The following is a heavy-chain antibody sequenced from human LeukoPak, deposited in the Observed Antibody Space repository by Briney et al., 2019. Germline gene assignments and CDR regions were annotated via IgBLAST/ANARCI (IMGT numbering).Heavy chain of an antibody. CDR2: SNTHDGKT. CDR3: AKGQWPSFFDL. D-gene: IGHD3-9*01. Sequence: SVTVSCMPSGYTFINYGITWVRQAAGHGLEWEGWSNTHDGKTIYAQRFQGRVTMSTDTTTSTVYMQLGRLRSDGAAVYYCAKGQWPSFFDLWGQGTLVTVSS. CDR1: GYTFINYG. V-gene: IGHV1-18*01. J-gene: IGHJ4*02.